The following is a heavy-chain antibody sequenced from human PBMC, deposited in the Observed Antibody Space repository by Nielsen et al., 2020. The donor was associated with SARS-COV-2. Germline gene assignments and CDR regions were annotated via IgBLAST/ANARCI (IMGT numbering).Heavy chain of an antibody. Sequence: GESLKISYAASGFTFSSYGMHWVRQAPGKGLEWVAVIWYDGSNKYYADSVKGRFTISRDNSKNTLYLQMNSLRAEDTAVYYCARDNDFWSGYYLDYWGQGTLVTVSS. D-gene: IGHD3-3*01. J-gene: IGHJ4*02. CDR2: IWYDGSNK. CDR3: ARDNDFWSGYYLDY. CDR1: GFTFSSYG. V-gene: IGHV3-33*01.